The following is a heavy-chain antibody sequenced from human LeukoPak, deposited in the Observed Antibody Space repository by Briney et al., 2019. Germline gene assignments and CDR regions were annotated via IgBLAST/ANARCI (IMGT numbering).Heavy chain of an antibody. J-gene: IGHJ4*02. CDR1: GFTISSYD. CDR3: ARVVEQRGFDS. Sequence: GGSLRLSCAASGFTISSYDMHWVRQAPGKGLEWVAVIWYSGSSKYYGDSLRGRFTVSRDNFNNTLYLQMTSLRAEDTAVYYCARVVEQRGFDSWGPGTLVTVSS. CDR2: IWYSGSSK. V-gene: IGHV3-33*08. D-gene: IGHD1/OR15-1a*01.